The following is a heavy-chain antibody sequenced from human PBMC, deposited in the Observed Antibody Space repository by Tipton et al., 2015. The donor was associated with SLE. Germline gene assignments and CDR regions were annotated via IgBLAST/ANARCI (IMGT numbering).Heavy chain of an antibody. D-gene: IGHD5-24*01. V-gene: IGHV4-59*01. CDR1: GGSISGYY. CDR2: VYSSGST. CDR3: ASNGWDGHNILEFDC. Sequence: TLSLTCTVSGGSISGYYWSWIRQSPGEGLEWIGYVYSSGSTHYNPSLKSRVTISVDASKNQFSLRLTSVTAADTAVYFCASNGWDGHNILEFDCWGQGNLVTVSS. J-gene: IGHJ4*02.